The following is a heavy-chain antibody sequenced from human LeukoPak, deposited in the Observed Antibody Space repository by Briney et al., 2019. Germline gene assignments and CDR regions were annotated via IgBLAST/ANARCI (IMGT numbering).Heavy chain of an antibody. J-gene: IGHJ4*02. CDR3: ARSKALRLDDIYY. Sequence: SVKVSCKASGGTFSSYVISWVRQAPGQGLEWMGGIIPIFGTANYAQKFQGRVTITADESTSTAYMELSSLRSEDTAVYYCARSKALRLDDIYYWGQGTLVSVSS. CDR2: IIPIFGTA. V-gene: IGHV1-69*13. CDR1: GGTFSSYV. D-gene: IGHD3-9*01.